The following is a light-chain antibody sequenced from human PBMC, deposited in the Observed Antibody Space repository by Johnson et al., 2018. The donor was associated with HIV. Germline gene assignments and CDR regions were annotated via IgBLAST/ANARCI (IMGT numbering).Light chain of an antibody. CDR3: ATWDTSLSAGGV. CDR1: SSNIGNNY. V-gene: IGLV1-51*02. J-gene: IGLJ1*01. CDR2: ANN. Sequence: QPVLTQPPSVSAAPGQKVTISCSGSSSNIGNNYVSWYQQLPGTAPKLLIYANNKRPSGIPDRFSGSKSGTSATLDITGLQTGDEADYYCATWDTSLSAGGVFGTGTKVTVL.